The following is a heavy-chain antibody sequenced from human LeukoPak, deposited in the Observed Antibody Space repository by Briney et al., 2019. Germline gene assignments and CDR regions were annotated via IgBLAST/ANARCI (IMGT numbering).Heavy chain of an antibody. D-gene: IGHD2-15*01. CDR3: ARGRRFDADIFDI. CDR1: GFTFSNYA. J-gene: IGHJ3*02. V-gene: IGHV3-23*01. Sequence: PGESLRLSCAASGFTFSNYAMSWVRQAPGKGLEWVSAIRDNGENTYYVASVRGRFTISRDNSRDTLYLQMNSLRAEDTALYYCARGRRFDADIFDIWGQGTMVTVSS. CDR2: IRDNGENT.